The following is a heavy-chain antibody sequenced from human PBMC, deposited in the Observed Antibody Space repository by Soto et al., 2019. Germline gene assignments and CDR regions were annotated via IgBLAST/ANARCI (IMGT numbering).Heavy chain of an antibody. V-gene: IGHV4-59*01. CDR3: AREGSSSANDAFDI. D-gene: IGHD6-6*01. J-gene: IGHJ3*02. CDR1: GGSISSYY. CDR2: IYYSGST. Sequence: SLTCTVSGGSISSYYWSWIRQPPGKGLEWIGYIYYSGSTNYNPSLKSRVTISVDASKNQFSLKLSSVTAADTAVYYCAREGSSSANDAFDIWGQGTMVTVSS.